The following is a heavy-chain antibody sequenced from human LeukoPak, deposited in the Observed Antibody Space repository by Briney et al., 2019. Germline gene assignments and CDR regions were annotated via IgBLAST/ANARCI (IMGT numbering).Heavy chain of an antibody. CDR3: ARQAKYSSSSKRPAAFDI. J-gene: IGHJ3*02. CDR2: IYSGDSAT. D-gene: IGHD6-6*01. V-gene: IGHV5-51*01. Sequence: GESLNISCKGSGYSFTTDLIAWVRQMPGKGLGWRGIIYSGDSATRYSPSFRGQVTISADKSISTAYLQWSSMKASDTAMYYCARQAKYSSSSKRPAAFDIWGQGTMVTVSS. CDR1: GYSFTTDL.